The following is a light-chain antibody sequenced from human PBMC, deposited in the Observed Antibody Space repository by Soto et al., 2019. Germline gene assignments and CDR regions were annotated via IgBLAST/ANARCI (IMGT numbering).Light chain of an antibody. CDR3: QQYGSPPQT. CDR2: GAS. V-gene: IGKV3-20*01. J-gene: IGKJ1*01. Sequence: EIVLTQSPGTLSLSPGERATLSCRASQSVRSSYLAWYQQKAGQAPRLLIYGASSRATGIPDRFSGSGSGTDFTLTITRMATEDFASFYCQQYGSPPQTFGQGTKVDIK. CDR1: QSVRSSY.